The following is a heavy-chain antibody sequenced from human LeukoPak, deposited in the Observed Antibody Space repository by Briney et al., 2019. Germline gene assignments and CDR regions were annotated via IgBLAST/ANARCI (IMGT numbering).Heavy chain of an antibody. V-gene: IGHV3-7*01. J-gene: IGHJ4*02. Sequence: GGSLRLSCAASGFTFSGYWMSWVRQAPGKGLEWVANIKQDGSEKYYVDSVKGRFTISRDNAKNSLYLQMNSLRADDTAVYYCARDRVWTVLYWGQGTLVTVSS. CDR3: ARDRVWTVLY. CDR2: IKQDGSEK. D-gene: IGHD6-13*01. CDR1: GFTFSGYW.